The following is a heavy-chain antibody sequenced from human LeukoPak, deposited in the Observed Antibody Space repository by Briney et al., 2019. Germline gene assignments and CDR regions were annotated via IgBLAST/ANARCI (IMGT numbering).Heavy chain of an antibody. CDR3: ARTRGYYFDY. Sequence: ASVKVSCKASGYSFTNYYMHWVRQAPGQGLEWMTMINPSGGSTTYAQNFQDRVTVTRDMSTSTVYMELSGLTSEDTAVYYCARTRGYYFDYWGQGTLVTVSS. CDR2: INPSGGST. V-gene: IGHV1-46*01. CDR1: GYSFTNYY. J-gene: IGHJ4*02.